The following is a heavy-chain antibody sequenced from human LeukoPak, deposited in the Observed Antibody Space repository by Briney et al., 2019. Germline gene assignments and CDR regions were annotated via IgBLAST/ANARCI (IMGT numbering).Heavy chain of an antibody. CDR2: ISAYNGNT. Sequence: ASVKVSCKASGYTFTSYGISWVRQAPGQGLEWMGWISAYNGNTNYAQKPQGRVTMTTDTSTSTAYMGLRSLRSDDTAVYYCARDLIETYCGGDCHPTLFDYWGQGTLVTVSS. V-gene: IGHV1-18*01. J-gene: IGHJ4*02. CDR3: ARDLIETYCGGDCHPTLFDY. D-gene: IGHD2-21*02. CDR1: GYTFTSYG.